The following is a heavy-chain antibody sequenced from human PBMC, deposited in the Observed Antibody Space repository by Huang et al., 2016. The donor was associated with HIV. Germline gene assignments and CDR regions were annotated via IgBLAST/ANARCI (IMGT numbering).Heavy chain of an antibody. Sequence: EVQVMESGGGSVQPGGSLRLSCAASGFIFTKYWMTWVRQGPGKGLEWVASINREGNEKYDGVSVKGRFTIARDNTKTSVHVQMNSLRGEDTAVYYCGRDRTNCYDSSGYLGDIDYWGLGTLVTVSS. J-gene: IGHJ4*02. V-gene: IGHV3-7*01. CDR3: GRDRTNCYDSSGYLGDIDY. CDR1: GFIFTKYW. CDR2: INREGNEK. D-gene: IGHD3-22*01.